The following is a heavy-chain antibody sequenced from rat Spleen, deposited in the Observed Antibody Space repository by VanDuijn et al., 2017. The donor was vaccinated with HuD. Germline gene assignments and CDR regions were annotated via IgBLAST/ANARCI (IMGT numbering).Heavy chain of an antibody. J-gene: IGHJ3*01. CDR3: TTRPYYSSLNWFPY. CDR2: ISTGGGNT. D-gene: IGHD1-2*01. V-gene: IGHV5-25*01. CDR1: GFTFDTYY. Sequence: EVQLVESGGGLVQPGSSMQLSCAASGFTFDTYYMAWVRPAPTKGLEWVASISTGGGNTYYRDSVKGRFTISRDNAKSTLYLQMDSLRSEDTTTYYCTTRPYYSSLNWFPYWGQGTLVTVSS.